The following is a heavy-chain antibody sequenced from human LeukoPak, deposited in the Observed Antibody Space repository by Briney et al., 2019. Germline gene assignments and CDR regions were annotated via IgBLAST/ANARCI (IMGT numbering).Heavy chain of an antibody. J-gene: IGHJ4*02. Sequence: PGGSLRLSCAASGFTFSSYAMHWVRQAPGKGLEYVSAISSNGGSTYYANSVKGRFTISRDNSKNTLYLQMGSLRAEDMAAYYCARAGTTVTTFYYFDYWGQGTLVTVSS. CDR1: GFTFSSYA. V-gene: IGHV3-64*01. D-gene: IGHD4-17*01. CDR2: ISSNGGST. CDR3: ARAGTTVTTFYYFDY.